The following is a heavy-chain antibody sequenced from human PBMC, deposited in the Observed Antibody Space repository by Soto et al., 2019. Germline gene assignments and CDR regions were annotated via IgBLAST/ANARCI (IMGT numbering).Heavy chain of an antibody. CDR1: GGSISSYY. D-gene: IGHD1-1*01. CDR2: IYYSGST. Sequence: PSETLSLTCTVSGGSISSYYWSWIRQPPGKGLEWIGYIYYSGSTNYNPSLKSRVTISVDTSKNQFSLKLSSVTAADTAVYYCARTHTIGHYYGMDVWGQGTKGT. V-gene: IGHV4-59*01. CDR3: ARTHTIGHYYGMDV. J-gene: IGHJ6*02.